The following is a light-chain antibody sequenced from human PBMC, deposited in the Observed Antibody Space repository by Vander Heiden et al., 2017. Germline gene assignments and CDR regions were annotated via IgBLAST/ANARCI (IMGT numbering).Light chain of an antibody. J-gene: IGKJ5*01. CDR2: DAS. V-gene: IGKV3-11*01. CDR3: HQRSNWPQT. Sequence: EIVLTQSPATLSLSPGERATLSCRASQSVISYLAWYQQKPGQAPRLLIYDASNRVTGIPATFSGSGSGTDFTLTISSLEPEDFAVYYCHQRSNWPQTFGQGTQVEIK. CDR1: QSVISY.